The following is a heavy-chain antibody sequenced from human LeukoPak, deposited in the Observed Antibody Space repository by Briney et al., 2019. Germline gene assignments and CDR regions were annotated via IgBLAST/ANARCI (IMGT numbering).Heavy chain of an antibody. J-gene: IGHJ4*02. CDR3: ARAPGNSNFDY. V-gene: IGHV3-7*01. CDR2: IKQDGSEK. CDR1: GFTFSSYW. Sequence: GGSLRLSCAASGFTFSSYWMNRVRQAPGKGLEWVANIKQDGSEKYYVDSVKGRFTISRDNAKNSLYLQMNSLRAEDTAVYYCARAPGNSNFDYWGQGTLVTVSS. D-gene: IGHD4-23*01.